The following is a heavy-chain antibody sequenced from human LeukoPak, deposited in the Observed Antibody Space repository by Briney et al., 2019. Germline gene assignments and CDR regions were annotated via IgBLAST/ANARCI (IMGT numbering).Heavy chain of an antibody. Sequence: SGGSLRLSWAASGFTFSNAWMNWVRQAPGKGLEWVGRIKSKTDGGTTDYAAPVKGRFTISRDDSKNTLYLQMNSLKTEDTAVYYCTTVDGQVVLNYYYYGMDVWGQGTTVTVSS. V-gene: IGHV3-15*07. CDR1: GFTFSNAW. CDR2: IKSKTDGGTT. CDR3: TTVDGQVVLNYYYYGMDV. J-gene: IGHJ6*02. D-gene: IGHD2-15*01.